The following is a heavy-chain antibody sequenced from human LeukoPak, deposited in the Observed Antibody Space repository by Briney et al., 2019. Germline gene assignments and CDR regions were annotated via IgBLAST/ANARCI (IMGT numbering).Heavy chain of an antibody. J-gene: IGHJ4*02. CDR3: ARLFTKYDSSGYFDY. CDR1: GYTFNNDW. Sequence: GESLKISCKGSGYTFNNDWIGWVRQMPGKGLEWMGIIYPGDSDTRYSPSFQGQVTISADKSISTAYLQWSSLKASDTAMYYCARLFTKYDSSGYFDYWGQGTLVTVSS. V-gene: IGHV5-51*01. CDR2: IYPGDSDT. D-gene: IGHD3-22*01.